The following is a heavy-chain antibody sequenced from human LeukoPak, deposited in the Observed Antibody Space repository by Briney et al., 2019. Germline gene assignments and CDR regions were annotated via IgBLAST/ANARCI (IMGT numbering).Heavy chain of an antibody. CDR3: ARQGSGYYSAIDY. J-gene: IGHJ4*02. D-gene: IGHD3-22*01. CDR1: GYSFTNYW. CDR2: IYPGDSDT. V-gene: IGHV5-51*01. Sequence: GESLKISCKGPGYSFTNYWIGWVRQMPGKGLEWMGIIYPGDSDTRYSPSFQGQVTISADKSITTAYLQWSSLKAPDTAMYYCARQGSGYYSAIDYWGQGTLVTVSS.